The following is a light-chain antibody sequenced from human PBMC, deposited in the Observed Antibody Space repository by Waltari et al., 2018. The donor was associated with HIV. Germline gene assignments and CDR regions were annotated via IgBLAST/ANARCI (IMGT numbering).Light chain of an antibody. Sequence: QSVLTPPPSVSGAPGPRVTIFCTGCSSNLGAGHAVHWYQLLPGNAPKVVIFDNIDRPAGVPARFSGSRSGTSASLAINELRAEDEADYYCHSHAGNLGVFGGGTKVTVL. V-gene: IGLV1-40*01. CDR1: SSNLGAGHA. CDR3: HSHAGNLGV. CDR2: DNI. J-gene: IGLJ3*02.